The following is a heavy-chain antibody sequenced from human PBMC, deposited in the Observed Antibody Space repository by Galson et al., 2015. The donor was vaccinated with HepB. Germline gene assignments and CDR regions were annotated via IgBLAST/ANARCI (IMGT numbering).Heavy chain of an antibody. Sequence: SLRLSCAASGFTFSSYAMSWVRQAPGKGLEWVSAISGSGGSTYYADSVKGRFTISRDNSKNTLYLQMNSLRAEDTAVYYCAKFTTVAPYYFDYWGQGTLVTVSS. CDR1: GFTFSSYA. J-gene: IGHJ4*02. V-gene: IGHV3-23*01. D-gene: IGHD4-23*01. CDR3: AKFTTVAPYYFDY. CDR2: ISGSGGST.